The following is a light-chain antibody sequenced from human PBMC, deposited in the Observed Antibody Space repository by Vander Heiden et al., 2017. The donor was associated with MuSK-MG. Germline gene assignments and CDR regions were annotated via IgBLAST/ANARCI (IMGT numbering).Light chain of an antibody. Sequence: EIVLTQSPATLSLSPGERATLSCRASQNVNNYLAWYQHKPGQAPRLLMYDASNRATGIPARFSGSGSGTDFTLTISSLEPEDSAVYYCQLRSDWPALTFGGGTKVEIK. J-gene: IGKJ4*01. CDR3: QLRSDWPALT. CDR1: QNVNNY. CDR2: DAS. V-gene: IGKV3-11*01.